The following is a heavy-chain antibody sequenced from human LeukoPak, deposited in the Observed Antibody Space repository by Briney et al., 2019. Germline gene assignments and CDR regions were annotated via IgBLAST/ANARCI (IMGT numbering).Heavy chain of an antibody. CDR3: AGVIAATRAFDI. D-gene: IGHD2-15*01. CDR1: GGTFSSYA. CDR2: IIPILGTA. J-gene: IGHJ3*02. V-gene: IGHV1-69*05. Sequence: ASVKVSCKASGGTFSSYAISWVRQAPGQGLEWMGGIIPILGTANYAQKFQGRVTITTDESTSTAYMELSSLRSEDTAVYYCAGVIAATRAFDIWGQGTMVTVSS.